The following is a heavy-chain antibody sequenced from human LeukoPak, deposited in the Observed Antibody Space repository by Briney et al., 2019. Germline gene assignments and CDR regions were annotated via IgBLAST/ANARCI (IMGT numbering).Heavy chain of an antibody. Sequence: PGGSLRLSCAASGFTFSSYSMNWVRQAPGKGLEWVSSISTSSSYIYYADSVKGRFTISRDNAKNSVYLQMNSLRAEDTAVYYCARDRYGVAAQGNWFDPWGQGTLFTVAS. CDR2: ISTSSSYI. J-gene: IGHJ5*02. D-gene: IGHD6-13*01. CDR1: GFTFSSYS. CDR3: ARDRYGVAAQGNWFDP. V-gene: IGHV3-21*01.